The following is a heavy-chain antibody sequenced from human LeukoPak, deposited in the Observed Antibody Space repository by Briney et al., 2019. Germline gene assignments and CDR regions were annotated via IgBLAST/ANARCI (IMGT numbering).Heavy chain of an antibody. D-gene: IGHD4-11*01. CDR1: GGSFSGYY. CDR2: IYYSGST. CDR3: ARYSNYVRYYYYYGMDV. J-gene: IGHJ6*02. V-gene: IGHV4-59*01. Sequence: SETLSLTCAVYGGSFSGYYWSWIRQPPGKGLEWIGYIYYSGSTNYNPSLKSRVTISVDTSKNQFSLKLSSVTAADTAVYYCARYSNYVRYYYYYGMDVWGQGTTVTVSS.